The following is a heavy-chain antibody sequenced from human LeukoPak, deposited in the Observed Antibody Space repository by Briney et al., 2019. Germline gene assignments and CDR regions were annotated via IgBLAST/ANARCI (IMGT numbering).Heavy chain of an antibody. Sequence: ASVKVSCKASGGTFSSYTISWVRQAPGQGLEWMGRIIPILGIANYAQKFQGRVTITADKSTSTAYMELSSLRSEDTAVYYCARDTYCSGGSCYSGGVFDYWAQGTLVTVSS. CDR2: IIPILGIA. J-gene: IGHJ4*02. D-gene: IGHD2-15*01. CDR1: GGTFSSYT. CDR3: ARDTYCSGGSCYSGGVFDY. V-gene: IGHV1-69*04.